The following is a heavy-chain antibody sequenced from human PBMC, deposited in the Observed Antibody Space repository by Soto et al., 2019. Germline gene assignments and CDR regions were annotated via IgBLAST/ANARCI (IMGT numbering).Heavy chain of an antibody. CDR1: GGSISSGGYY. D-gene: IGHD2-2*01. CDR3: ARVPIVVVPAARKRWGAFDI. V-gene: IGHV4-31*03. J-gene: IGHJ3*02. CDR2: IYYSGST. Sequence: QVQLQESGPGLVKPSQTLSLTCTVSGGSISSGGYYWSWIRQHPGKGLEWIGYIYYSGSTYYNPSLKRRVTISVDTSKNQFSLKLSSVTAADTAVYYCARVPIVVVPAARKRWGAFDIWGQGTMVTVSS.